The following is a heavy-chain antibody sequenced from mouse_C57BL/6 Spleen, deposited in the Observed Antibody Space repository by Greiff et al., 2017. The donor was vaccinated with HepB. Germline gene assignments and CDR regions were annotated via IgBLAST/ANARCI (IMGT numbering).Heavy chain of an antibody. Sequence: EVQLVESGGGLVQPGGSLSLSCAASGFTFTDYYMSWVRQPPGKALEWLGFIRNKANGYTTEYSASVKGRFTISRDNPQSILYLQMNALRAEDSATYYCASSSYYGSSNWYFDVWGTGTTVTVSS. V-gene: IGHV7-3*01. CDR2: IRNKANGYTT. J-gene: IGHJ1*03. D-gene: IGHD1-1*01. CDR3: ASSSYYGSSNWYFDV. CDR1: GFTFTDYY.